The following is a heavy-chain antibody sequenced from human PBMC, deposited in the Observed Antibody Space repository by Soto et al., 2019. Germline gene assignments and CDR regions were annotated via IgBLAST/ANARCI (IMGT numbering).Heavy chain of an antibody. CDR3: ARSYYGSGTSYGRDV. V-gene: IGHV3-7*01. D-gene: IGHD3-10*01. Sequence: EVHLVESGGGLVQPGGSLRLSCAASQFTFSRYWMSWVRQAPGKGLEWVANIKQDGSEKYYVDSVKGRFTISRDNAKNSLYLQMNILRAEDTAVYYCARSYYGSGTSYGRDVWGQGTTGIVSS. J-gene: IGHJ6*02. CDR1: QFTFSRYW. CDR2: IKQDGSEK.